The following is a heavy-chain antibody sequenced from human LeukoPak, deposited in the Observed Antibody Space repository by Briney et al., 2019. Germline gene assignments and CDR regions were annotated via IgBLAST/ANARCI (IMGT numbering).Heavy chain of an antibody. CDR2: ISGSDGSR. CDR1: GFPFSRYA. CDR3: AKQVSCDTTTCYSGMPPDY. Sequence: GGSLRLSCAASGFPFSRYAMSWVRQTPERGLEWVSVISGSDGSRYYADSVKGRFTISRDDSRNTVYLQMNNLRAEDAAVYYCAKQVSCDTTTCYSGMPPDYWGQGTLVTVSS. J-gene: IGHJ4*02. D-gene: IGHD2/OR15-2a*01. V-gene: IGHV3-23*01.